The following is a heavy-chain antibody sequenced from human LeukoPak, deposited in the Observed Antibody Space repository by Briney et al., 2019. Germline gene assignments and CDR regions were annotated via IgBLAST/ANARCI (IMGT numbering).Heavy chain of an antibody. D-gene: IGHD3-9*01. J-gene: IGHJ5*02. CDR3: ARGPYDLLRYFDWSTSPSWPHWFDP. CDR1: GGSISSYY. V-gene: IGHV4-59*01. CDR2: IYYSGST. Sequence: SETLSLTCTDPGGSISSYYWSWIRQPPGKGLEWSGYIYYSGSTNYNPSLKSRVTISVDTSKNQVSLKLSSVTAADTAVYYCARGPYDLLRYFDWSTSPSWPHWFDPWGQGTLVTVSS.